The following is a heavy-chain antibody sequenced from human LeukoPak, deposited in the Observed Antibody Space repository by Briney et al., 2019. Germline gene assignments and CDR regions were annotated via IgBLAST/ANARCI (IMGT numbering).Heavy chain of an antibody. CDR1: GFTFSSYG. D-gene: IGHD6-13*01. V-gene: IGHV3-33*01. CDR3: ARGGLAAAGSAEYFQN. J-gene: IGHJ1*01. Sequence: GRSQRLSCAASGFTFSSYGMHWVRQAPGKGLEWVAVIWYAGSDKYYADSVKGRFTISRDNSKNTLYLQMNSLRVEDTAVYYCARGGLAAAGSAEYFQNWGQGTLVTVSS. CDR2: IWYAGSDK.